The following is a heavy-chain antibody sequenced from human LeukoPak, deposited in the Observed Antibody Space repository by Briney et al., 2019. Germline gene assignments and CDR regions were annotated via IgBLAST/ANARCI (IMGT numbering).Heavy chain of an antibody. J-gene: IGHJ4*02. D-gene: IGHD2-2*02. V-gene: IGHV3-23*01. CDR3: AKEEIPNDY. Sequence: GGSLRLSCVVSGFTFSTSAMTWVHQAAGKGLEWVSGISISGGTTYYADSVEGRFTISRDNSKNTLYLQMNSLRAEDTAVYYCAKEEIPNDYWGRGTLVTVSS. CDR1: GFTFSTSA. CDR2: ISISGGTT.